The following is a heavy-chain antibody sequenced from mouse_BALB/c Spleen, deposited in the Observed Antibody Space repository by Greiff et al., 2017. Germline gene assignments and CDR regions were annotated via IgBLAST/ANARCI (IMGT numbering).Heavy chain of an antibody. J-gene: IGHJ4*01. D-gene: IGHD1-1*01. CDR2: IWTGGGT. Sequence: QVQLKESGPGLVAPSQSLSITCTVSGFSLTSYDISWIRQPPGKGLEWLGVIWTGGGTNYNSAFMSRLSISKDNSKSQVFLKMNSLQTDDTAIYYCVRDRRYGSRDAMDYWGQGTSVTVSS. CDR3: VRDRRYGSRDAMDY. V-gene: IGHV2-9-2*01. CDR1: GFSLTSYD.